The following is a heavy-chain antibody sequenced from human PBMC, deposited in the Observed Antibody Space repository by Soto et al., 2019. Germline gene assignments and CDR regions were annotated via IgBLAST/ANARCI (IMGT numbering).Heavy chain of an antibody. V-gene: IGHV3-74*01. J-gene: IGHJ4*02. CDR3: TRDQRYSSAV. D-gene: IGHD5-18*01. CDR1: GFDFTNSW. CDR2: VNSDGSIT. Sequence: EVQLVESRGGLVQPGGSLRLSCAASGFDFTNSWMHWVRQAPGKGLVWVSHVNSDGSITTYADSVKGRFTISRDNAKNTVYQQMNSLRVEDTAVYYCTRDQRYSSAVWGQGTLVTVSS.